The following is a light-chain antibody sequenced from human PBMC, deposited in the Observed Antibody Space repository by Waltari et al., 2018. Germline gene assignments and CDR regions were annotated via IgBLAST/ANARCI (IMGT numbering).Light chain of an antibody. CDR3: QHYYNYPWT. CDR1: QGISSY. Sequence: AIRMTQSPSSFSASTGDRVTTTCRASQGISSYLAWYQQKPGQAPKLLIYAASTLQSGVPSRFSGSGSGTDFTLTISCLQSEDFATYFCQHYYNYPWTFGQGTKVEIK. J-gene: IGKJ1*01. CDR2: AAS. V-gene: IGKV1-8*01.